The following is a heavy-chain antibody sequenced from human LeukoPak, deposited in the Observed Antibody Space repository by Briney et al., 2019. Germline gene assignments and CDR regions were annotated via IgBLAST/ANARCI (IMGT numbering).Heavy chain of an antibody. D-gene: IGHD2-8*01. J-gene: IGHJ4*02. V-gene: IGHV4-38-2*01. Sequence: SETLSLTCAVSGYSISSGYYWGWIRQPPGKGLERIGSIYYSGSTYYNPSLKSRVTISVDTSKNQFSLKLSSVTAADTAVYYCARHFLDIVLMVYAGIDYWGQGTLVTVSS. CDR1: GYSISSGYY. CDR3: ARHFLDIVLMVYAGIDY. CDR2: IYYSGST.